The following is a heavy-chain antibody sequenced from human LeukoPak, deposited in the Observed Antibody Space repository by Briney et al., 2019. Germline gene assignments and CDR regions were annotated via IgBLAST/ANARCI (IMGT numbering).Heavy chain of an antibody. CDR2: ISSSSSYI. J-gene: IGHJ5*02. CDR1: GFTFSSYA. D-gene: IGHD4-17*01. Sequence: GGSLRLSCSASGFTFSSYAMHWVRQAPGKGLEWVSSISSSSSYIYYADSVKGRFTISRDNAKNSLYLQMNSLRAEDTAVYYCARSVTTSMNWFDPWGQGTLVTVSS. V-gene: IGHV3-21*01. CDR3: ARSVTTSMNWFDP.